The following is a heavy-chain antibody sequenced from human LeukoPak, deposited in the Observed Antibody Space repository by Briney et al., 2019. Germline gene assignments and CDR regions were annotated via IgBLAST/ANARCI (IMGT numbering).Heavy chain of an antibody. CDR2: IYTSGST. CDR1: LGSISSGSYY. CDR3: ARYTSGYQLLFWFDP. J-gene: IGHJ5*02. D-gene: IGHD2-2*01. V-gene: IGHV4-61*02. Sequence: PSETLSLTRTLSLGSISSGSYYSSCIRQPAGKGLEWIGRIYTSGSTNDNPSLKSRVTISVNTSKNQFSLKLSSVTAADTAVYYCARYTSGYQLLFWFDPWGQGTLVTVSS.